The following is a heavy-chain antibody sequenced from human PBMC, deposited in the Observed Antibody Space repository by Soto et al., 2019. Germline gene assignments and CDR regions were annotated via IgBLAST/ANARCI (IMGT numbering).Heavy chain of an antibody. D-gene: IGHD3-22*01. J-gene: IGHJ3*02. CDR1: GYTFTSYY. Sequence: ASVKVSCKASGYTFTSYYMHWVRQAPGQGLEWMGIINPSGGSTSYAQKFQGRITMTRDTSASTVYMELSSLRSEDTAVYYCAGDRSAGTQNYYDSPGPEAFDIWGQGTMVTVSS. V-gene: IGHV1-46*01. CDR3: AGDRSAGTQNYYDSPGPEAFDI. CDR2: INPSGGST.